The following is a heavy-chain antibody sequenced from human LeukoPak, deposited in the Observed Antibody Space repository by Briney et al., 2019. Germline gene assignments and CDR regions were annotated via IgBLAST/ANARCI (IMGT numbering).Heavy chain of an antibody. CDR3: ARYASRGSIVPIDY. V-gene: IGHV3-66*01. D-gene: IGHD2/OR15-2a*01. Sequence: GGSLRLSCAASGFTVSSNYMSWVRQAPGKGLEWVSVIYSGGSTYYADSVKGRFTISRDNSKNTLYLQMNSLRVEDTAVYYCARYASRGSIVPIDYWGQGTLVTVSS. CDR1: GFTVSSNY. CDR2: IYSGGST. J-gene: IGHJ4*02.